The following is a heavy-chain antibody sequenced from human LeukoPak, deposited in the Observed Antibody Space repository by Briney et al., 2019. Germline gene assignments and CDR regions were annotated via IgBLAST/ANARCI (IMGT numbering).Heavy chain of an antibody. D-gene: IGHD3-10*01. CDR1: GFTFSSYE. CDR2: ISSSGGTI. J-gene: IGHJ4*02. CDR3: ARGGLATMVRGELNPFDY. Sequence: PGGSLRLSCAASGFTFSSYEMNWVRQTPGKGLEWLSYISSSGGTIYYADSVKGRFTISRDNAKSSLYLQMNSLRAEDTAVYYCARGGLATMVRGELNPFDYWGQGTLVTVSS. V-gene: IGHV3-48*03.